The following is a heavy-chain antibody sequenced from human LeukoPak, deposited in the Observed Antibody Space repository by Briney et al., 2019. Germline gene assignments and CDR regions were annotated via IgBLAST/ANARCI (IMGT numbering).Heavy chain of an antibody. CDR1: GGTFSSYT. CDR3: ARGGGYSADFFYYFGV. J-gene: IGHJ6*03. Sequence: SVKITCKPAGGTFSSYTKSWGRQAPGQGLEWMGGIILVHGKPVYAQRFQHRLTITADESTETAYMELRHLRQEDTAVYYCARGGGYSADFFYYFGVWGPGTPVTVSS. D-gene: IGHD2-2*03. V-gene: IGHV1-69*10. CDR2: IILVHGKP.